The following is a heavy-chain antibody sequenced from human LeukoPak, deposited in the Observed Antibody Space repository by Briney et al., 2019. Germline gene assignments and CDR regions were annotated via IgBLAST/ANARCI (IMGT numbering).Heavy chain of an antibody. D-gene: IGHD2-8*01. V-gene: IGHV3-20*04. CDR1: GFTFDDYG. CDR3: ARSGVGYCTNGVCFVDY. CDR2: ISWNGGST. Sequence: GGSLRLACAASGFTFDDYGMSWVRQAPGKGLEWVSGISWNGGSTGYADSVKGRFTISRDNAKNSLYLQMNSLRAEDTALYYCARSGVGYCTNGVCFVDYWGQGTLVTVSS. J-gene: IGHJ4*02.